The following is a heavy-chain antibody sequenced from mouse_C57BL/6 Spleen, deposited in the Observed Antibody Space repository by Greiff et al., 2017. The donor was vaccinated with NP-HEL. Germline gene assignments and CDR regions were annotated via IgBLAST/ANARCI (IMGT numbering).Heavy chain of an antibody. D-gene: IGHD1-1*01. CDR1: GFTFSDYG. CDR3: ARYYYGSSDAMDY. V-gene: IGHV5-17*01. Sequence: EVQVVESGGGLVKPGGSLKLSCAASGFTFSDYGMHWVRQAPEKGLEWVAYISSGSSTIYYADTVKGRFTISRDNAKNTLFLQMTSLRAEDTAMYYCARYYYGSSDAMDYWGQGTSVTVSS. CDR2: ISSGSSTI. J-gene: IGHJ4*01.